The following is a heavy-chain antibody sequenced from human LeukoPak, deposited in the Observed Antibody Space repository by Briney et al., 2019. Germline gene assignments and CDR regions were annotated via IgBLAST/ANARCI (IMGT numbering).Heavy chain of an antibody. Sequence: PGGSLRLSCEAFGFTLGNYWMAWLRQGPGEGLEWLANIRQDGGDIGQADSVKGRFTISRDNAKNSLYLQMNSLEADDSGLYYCARDVHGTLDYWGQGILVTVSS. J-gene: IGHJ4*02. D-gene: IGHD1-26*01. CDR2: IRQDGGDI. CDR3: ARDVHGTLDY. CDR1: GFTLGNYW. V-gene: IGHV3-7*01.